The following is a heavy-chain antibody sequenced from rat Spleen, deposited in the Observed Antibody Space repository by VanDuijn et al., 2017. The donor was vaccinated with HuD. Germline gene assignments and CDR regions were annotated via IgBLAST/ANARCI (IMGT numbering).Heavy chain of an antibody. CDR3: TREWGRYNSFFDY. V-gene: IGHV5-31*01. CDR1: GFTFNNYW. Sequence: EVQLVESGGGLVQPGGSLKLSCVASGFTFNNYWMTWIRQAPGKGLEWVASITYTGDATYYPDSVKGRFTISRDAAKSTLYLQMNSLRSEDTATYYCTREWGRYNSFFDYWGQGVMVTVSS. D-gene: IGHD1-5*01. J-gene: IGHJ2*01. CDR2: ITYTGDAT.